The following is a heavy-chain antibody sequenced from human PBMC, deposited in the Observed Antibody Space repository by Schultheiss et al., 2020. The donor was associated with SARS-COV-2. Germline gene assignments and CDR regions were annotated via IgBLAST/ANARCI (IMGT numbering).Heavy chain of an antibody. CDR1: GFTFSSYS. D-gene: IGHD2-2*02. V-gene: IGHV3-48*01. Sequence: GGSLRLSCAASGFTFSSYSMNWVRQAPGKGLEWISYISSSGDTIYDADSVKGRFTISRDNAKNSLYLQMNSLRAEDTAVYYCARGGYCSSSSCYTAFRRRHNWFDPWGQGTLVTVSS. CDR3: ARGGYCSSSSCYTAFRRRHNWFDP. J-gene: IGHJ5*02. CDR2: ISSSGDTI.